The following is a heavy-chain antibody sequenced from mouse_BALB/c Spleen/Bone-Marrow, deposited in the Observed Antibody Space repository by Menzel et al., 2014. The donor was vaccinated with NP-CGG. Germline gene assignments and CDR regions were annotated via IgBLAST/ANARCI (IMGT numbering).Heavy chain of an antibody. CDR2: ISSKSNTYAK. CDR1: GFTFNTYA. D-gene: IGHD2-1*01. Sequence: EVQLVESGGGLVQPKGSLKLSCAASGFTFNTYAMNWVRQAPGKGLEWVARISSKSNTYAKYYDVSVKDRFSISRNNSQNMLYLQLNTLKTEDTAIYYCVGHGYFGNYSYALTYGGQGTSVTVSS. V-gene: IGHV10-1*02. J-gene: IGHJ4*01. CDR3: VGHGYFGNYSYALTY.